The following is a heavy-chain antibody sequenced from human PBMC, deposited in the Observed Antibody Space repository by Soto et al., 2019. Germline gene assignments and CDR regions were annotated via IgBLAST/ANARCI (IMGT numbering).Heavy chain of an antibody. D-gene: IGHD5-18*01. CDR1: GYTFTSYG. Sequence: ALVKVSCKASGYTFTSYGISWVRQAPGQGLEWMGWISAYNGNTNYAQKLQGRVTMNTDTSTSTAYMELRSLRSDDSAVYYCARAGIQLGQRFWFDPWGQGTLVNVSS. J-gene: IGHJ5*02. CDR3: ARAGIQLGQRFWFDP. CDR2: ISAYNGNT. V-gene: IGHV1-18*01.